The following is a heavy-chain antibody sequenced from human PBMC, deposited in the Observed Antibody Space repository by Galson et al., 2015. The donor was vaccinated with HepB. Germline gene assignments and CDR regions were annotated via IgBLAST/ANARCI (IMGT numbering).Heavy chain of an antibody. CDR3: ARHRITAKYYFEY. V-gene: IGHV3-7*01. J-gene: IGHJ4*02. CDR1: GFTLSNYW. CDR2: IKQDGSEI. D-gene: IGHD5-18*01. Sequence: SLRLSCAASGFTLSNYWMSWVRQAPGKGLEWVANIKQDGSEIYYVDSVKGRFTISRDNAKNSVYLQMNSLRAEDTAVYYCARHRITAKYYFEYWGQGTLGAVSP.